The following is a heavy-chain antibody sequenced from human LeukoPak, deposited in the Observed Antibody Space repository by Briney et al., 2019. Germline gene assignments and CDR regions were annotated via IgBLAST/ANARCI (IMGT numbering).Heavy chain of an antibody. CDR1: GYTFAGYY. Sequence: ASVKVSCKASGYTFAGYYMHWVRQAPGQGLEWMGWINPNSGGTNYAQKFQGRVTMTRDTSISTAYMELSRLRSDDTAVYYCARETRLHSGSYSNDAFDIWGQGTMVTVSS. CDR2: INPNSGGT. J-gene: IGHJ3*02. CDR3: ARETRLHSGSYSNDAFDI. V-gene: IGHV1-2*02. D-gene: IGHD1-26*01.